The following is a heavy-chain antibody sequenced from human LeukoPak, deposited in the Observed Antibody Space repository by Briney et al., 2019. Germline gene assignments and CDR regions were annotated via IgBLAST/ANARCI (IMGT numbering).Heavy chain of an antibody. Sequence: PSETLSLTCTVSGGSISSGDYYWSWLRQPPVKGLEWIGYIYYSGSTYYNPSLKSRVTISVDTSKNQFSLKLSSVTAADTAVYYCARAGRYCSSTSCYIWFDPWGQGTLVTVSS. J-gene: IGHJ5*02. D-gene: IGHD2-2*02. CDR2: IYYSGST. V-gene: IGHV4-30-4*01. CDR1: GGSISSGDYY. CDR3: ARAGRYCSSTSCYIWFDP.